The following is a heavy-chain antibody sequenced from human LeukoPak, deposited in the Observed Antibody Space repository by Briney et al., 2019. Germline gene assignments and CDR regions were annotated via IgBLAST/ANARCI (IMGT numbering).Heavy chain of an antibody. Sequence: ASVKVSCKVSGYTLTELPIHWVRQAPGKGLNWMGSFDPEAGETIYAQKFQGRVTMTEDTSTDTAYMELSSLRSEDTAVYYCATDPGLRERCFRHWGQGTLVTVSS. CDR3: ATDPGLRERCFRH. CDR1: GYTLTELP. V-gene: IGHV1-24*01. D-gene: IGHD5-24*01. J-gene: IGHJ4*02. CDR2: FDPEAGET.